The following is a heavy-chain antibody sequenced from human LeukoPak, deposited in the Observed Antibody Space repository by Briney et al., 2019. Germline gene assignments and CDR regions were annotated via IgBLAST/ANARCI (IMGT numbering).Heavy chain of an antibody. CDR2: IYHSGST. J-gene: IGHJ3*02. V-gene: IGHV4-30-2*01. Sequence: PSQTLSLTCTVSGGSISSGGYYWSWIRRPPGKGLEWLGYIYHSGSTYYNPSLKSRVTISVDRSNQFSLNLSSVTAAGTAVYFCARTGGYSHPGDIWGQGTMVTVSS. CDR3: ARTGGYSHPGDI. CDR1: GGSISSGGYY. D-gene: IGHD5-12*01.